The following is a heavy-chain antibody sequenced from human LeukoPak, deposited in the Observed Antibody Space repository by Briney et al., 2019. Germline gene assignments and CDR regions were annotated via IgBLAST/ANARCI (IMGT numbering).Heavy chain of an antibody. D-gene: IGHD3-9*01. CDR2: INPNSGGT. CDR1: GYTFTGYY. Sequence: ASVKVSCKASGYTFTGYYMHWVRQAPGQGLEWMGWINPNSGGTNYAQKFQGRVTMTRDTSISTAYMDLSRLRSDDTAVYYCARELGYYDILTGYNWFDPWGQGTLVTVSS. J-gene: IGHJ5*02. V-gene: IGHV1-2*02. CDR3: ARELGYYDILTGYNWFDP.